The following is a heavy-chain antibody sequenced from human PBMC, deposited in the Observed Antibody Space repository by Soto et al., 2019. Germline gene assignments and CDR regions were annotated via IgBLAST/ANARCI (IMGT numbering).Heavy chain of an antibody. CDR3: TTEGTMIVVVITSVDAFDI. V-gene: IGHV3-15*07. J-gene: IGHJ3*02. D-gene: IGHD3-22*01. CDR1: GFTFSNAW. CDR2: IKSKTDGGTT. Sequence: PGGSLRLSCAASGFTFSNAWMNWVRQAPGKGLEWVGRIKSKTDGGTTDYAAPVKGRFTISRDDSKNTLYLQMNSLKTEDTAVYYCTTEGTMIVVVITSVDAFDIWGQGTMVTVSS.